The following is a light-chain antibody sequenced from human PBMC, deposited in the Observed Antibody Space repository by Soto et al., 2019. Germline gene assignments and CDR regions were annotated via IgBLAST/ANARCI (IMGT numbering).Light chain of an antibody. V-gene: IGKV1-5*03. Sequence: DIHMTQSPSTLSASVGDRVTITCRASQSISIWLAWYQQKPEKAPNLLIYKTSSLETGVPSRFSGSGSGTEFTLTISSPQPDDFATYYCQHWNDYSWTFGQGTKVEVK. CDR1: QSISIW. CDR2: KTS. J-gene: IGKJ1*01. CDR3: QHWNDYSWT.